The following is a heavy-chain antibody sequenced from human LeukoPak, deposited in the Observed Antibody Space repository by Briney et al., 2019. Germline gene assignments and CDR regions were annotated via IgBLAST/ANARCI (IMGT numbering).Heavy chain of an antibody. CDR2: ISGSGGST. D-gene: IGHD2-15*01. CDR1: GFTFSSYA. V-gene: IGHV3-23*01. CDR3: AKAGRIVVVVAATH. J-gene: IGHJ4*02. Sequence: GGSLRLSCAASGFTFSSYAMSWVRQAPGKGLEWVSAISGSGGSTYYADSVKGRFTISRDNSKNTLYLQMNSLRAEDTAVYYCAKAGRIVVVVAATHWGQGTLVTVS.